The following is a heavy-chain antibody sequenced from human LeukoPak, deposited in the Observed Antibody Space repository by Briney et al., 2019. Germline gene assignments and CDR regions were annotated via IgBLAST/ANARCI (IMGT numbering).Heavy chain of an antibody. CDR3: ARDKGPPYY. Sequence: KTSETLSLTCTVSGGSISSYYWSWIRQPPGKGLEWIGYIYYSGSTNYNPSLKSRVTISVDTSKNQFSLKLSSVTAADTAVYYCARDKGPPYYWGQGTLVTVSS. CDR2: IYYSGST. V-gene: IGHV4-59*01. J-gene: IGHJ4*02. CDR1: GGSISSYY.